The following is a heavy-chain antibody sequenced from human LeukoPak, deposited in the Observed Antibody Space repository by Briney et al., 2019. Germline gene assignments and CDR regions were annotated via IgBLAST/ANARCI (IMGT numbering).Heavy chain of an antibody. V-gene: IGHV4-4*07. Sequence: SETLSLTCTVSGGSISSYYWSWIRQPAGKGLEWIGRIYTSGSTNYNPSLKSRVTISVDKSKNQFSLKLSSVTAADTAEYYCARDKRIVVVPAARGGNWFDPWGQGTLVTVSS. D-gene: IGHD2-2*01. CDR3: ARDKRIVVVPAARGGNWFDP. J-gene: IGHJ5*02. CDR2: IYTSGST. CDR1: GGSISSYY.